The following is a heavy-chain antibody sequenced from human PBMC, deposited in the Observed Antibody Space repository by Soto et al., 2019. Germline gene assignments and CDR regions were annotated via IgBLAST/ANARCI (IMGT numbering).Heavy chain of an antibody. Sequence: SETLSLTCTVSGGPISSYYWSWIRQPAGKGLEWIGRIYTSGSTNYNPSLKSRVTMSVDTSKNQFSLKLSSVTAADTAMYYCARDRRSGPYSSSPDWFDPWGQGTMVTVYS. J-gene: IGHJ5*02. CDR3: ARDRRSGPYSSSPDWFDP. CDR2: IYTSGST. D-gene: IGHD6-6*01. V-gene: IGHV4-4*07. CDR1: GGPISSYY.